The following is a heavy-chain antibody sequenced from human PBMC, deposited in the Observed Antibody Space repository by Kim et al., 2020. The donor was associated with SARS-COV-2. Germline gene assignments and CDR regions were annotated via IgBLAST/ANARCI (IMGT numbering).Heavy chain of an antibody. CDR2: IYYSGST. J-gene: IGHJ4*02. Sequence: SETLSLTCTVSGGSISSYYLSWIRQPPGKGLEWIWYIYYSGSTNYNPSLKSRVTISVDTSKNQFSLKLSSVTAADTAVYYCSGERMGTGTTKTPGTIDYWGQGTLVTVSS. D-gene: IGHD1-7*01. CDR1: GGSISSYY. V-gene: IGHV4-59*01. CDR3: SGERMGTGTTKTPGTIDY.